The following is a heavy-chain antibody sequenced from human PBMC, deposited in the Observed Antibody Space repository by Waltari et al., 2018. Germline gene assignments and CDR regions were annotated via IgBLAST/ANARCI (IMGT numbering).Heavy chain of an antibody. Sequence: QVQLQQWGAGLLKPSETLSLTCAVYGGSFSGYYWRWLRQPPGQGLEWIGEINHSGSTNYNPSLKSRVTISVDTSKNQFSLKLSSVTAADTAVYYCARRGSFYDYVWGSYRYPHFDIWGQGTMVTVSS. V-gene: IGHV4-34*01. CDR3: ARRGSFYDYVWGSYRYPHFDI. CDR2: INHSGST. D-gene: IGHD3-16*02. CDR1: GGSFSGYY. J-gene: IGHJ3*02.